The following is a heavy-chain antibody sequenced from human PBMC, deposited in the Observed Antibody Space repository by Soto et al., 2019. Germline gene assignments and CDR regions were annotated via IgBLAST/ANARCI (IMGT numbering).Heavy chain of an antibody. CDR3: ARGGHVVVVTAALDY. CDR2: VNPSGGHT. CDR1: GDTFTDYY. Sequence: QVQLMQSGAEVKKPGASVKVSCKASGDTFTDYYIHWVRQAPGQGLEWLGTVNPSGGHTTYAQHFLGRVTMTSATSTSTFYMELTSLTSDDTAIYYCARGGHVVVVTAALDYWGQGTLVTVSS. D-gene: IGHD2-21*02. J-gene: IGHJ4*02. V-gene: IGHV1-46*01.